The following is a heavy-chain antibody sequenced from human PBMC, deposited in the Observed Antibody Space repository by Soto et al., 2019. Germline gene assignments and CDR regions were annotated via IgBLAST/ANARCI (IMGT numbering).Heavy chain of an antibody. CDR2: ISGSGGLT. D-gene: IGHD6-13*01. Sequence: EVQLLESGGGLVQPGGSLRLSCAASGFTFSSYAMSWVRQAPGKGLEWVSGISGSGGLTYYADSLTGRFTISRDNSKNTLYLLMNSLRAEDTAVYYCAKERGSSSWYAVDYWGQGTLVTVSS. J-gene: IGHJ4*02. CDR1: GFTFSSYA. V-gene: IGHV3-23*01. CDR3: AKERGSSSWYAVDY.